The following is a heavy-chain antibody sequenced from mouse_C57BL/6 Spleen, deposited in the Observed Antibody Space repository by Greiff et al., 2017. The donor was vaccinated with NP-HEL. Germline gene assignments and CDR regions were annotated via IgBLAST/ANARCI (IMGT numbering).Heavy chain of an antibody. CDR3: ARSDDGDYYAMDY. J-gene: IGHJ4*01. D-gene: IGHD2-12*01. CDR2: INPSSGYT. V-gene: IGHV1-7*01. CDR1: GYTFTSYW. Sequence: QVQLKQSGAELAKPGASVKLSCKASGYTFTSYWMHWVKQRPGQGLEWIGYINPSSGYTKYNQKFKDKATLTADKSSSTAYMQLSSLTYEDSAVYYCARSDDGDYYAMDYWGQGTSVTVSS.